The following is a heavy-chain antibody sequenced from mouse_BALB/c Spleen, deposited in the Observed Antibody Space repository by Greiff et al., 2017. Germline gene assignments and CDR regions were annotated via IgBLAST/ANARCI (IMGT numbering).Heavy chain of an antibody. J-gene: IGHJ3*01. Sequence: QVQLQQPGAELVKPGASVKLSCKASVYTFTSYYMYWVKQRPGQGLEWIGGINPSNGGTNFNEKFKSKATLTVDKSSSTAYMQLSSLTSEDSAVYYCTRSHKSVLRAWFAYWGQGTLVTVSA. V-gene: IGHV1S81*02. CDR3: TRSHKSVLRAWFAY. CDR1: VYTFTSYY. D-gene: IGHD1-2*01. CDR2: INPSNGGT.